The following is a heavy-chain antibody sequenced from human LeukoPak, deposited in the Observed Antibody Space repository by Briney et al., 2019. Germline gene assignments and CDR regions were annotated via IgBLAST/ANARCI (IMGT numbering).Heavy chain of an antibody. CDR1: GFTFRSYA. J-gene: IGHJ3*02. V-gene: IGHV3-30-3*01. Sequence: PGGSLRLSCAASGFTFRSYAIHWVRQPPGKGLEWVAFISYDGADKYYADSVRGRFTISRDNSKNTLSLQMSSLKAEDTAVYYCVRAVRRSFDIWGQGTMVTVSS. D-gene: IGHD3-10*01. CDR3: VRAVRRSFDI. CDR2: ISYDGADK.